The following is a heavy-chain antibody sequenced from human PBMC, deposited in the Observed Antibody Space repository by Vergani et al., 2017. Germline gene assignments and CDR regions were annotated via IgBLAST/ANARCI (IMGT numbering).Heavy chain of an antibody. CDR2: IDRTGRT. CDR1: GYSISSGYF. CDR3: ARQGFGFGGVIDH. D-gene: IGHD3-16*01. Sequence: QVQLQESGPRLVKPSETLSLICSVSGYSISSGYFWGWIRQSPGKGLEWLVTIDRTGRTHLSPSLKSRLTISVDTTKNQFSLKLNSGTAADTAVYFCARQGFGFGGVIDHWGQGTLVTVSS. V-gene: IGHV4-38-2*02. J-gene: IGHJ5*02.